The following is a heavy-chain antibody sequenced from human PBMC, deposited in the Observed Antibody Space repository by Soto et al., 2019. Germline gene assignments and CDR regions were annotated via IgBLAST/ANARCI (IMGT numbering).Heavy chain of an antibody. D-gene: IGHD3-22*01. J-gene: IGHJ4*02. Sequence: SVKVSCKASGGTFSSYAISWVRQAPGQGLEWMGGIIPIFGTANYAQKFQGRVTITADKSTSTAYMELSSLRSEDTAVYYCARGGEDYSDSSGSTAFDYWGQGTLVTVSS. CDR1: GGTFSSYA. CDR2: IIPIFGTA. V-gene: IGHV1-69*06. CDR3: ARGGEDYSDSSGSTAFDY.